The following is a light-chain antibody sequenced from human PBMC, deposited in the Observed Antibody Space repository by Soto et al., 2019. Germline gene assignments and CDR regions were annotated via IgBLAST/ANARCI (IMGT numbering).Light chain of an antibody. CDR1: QDIAGY. J-gene: IGKJ5*01. CDR2: AAS. V-gene: IGKV1D-12*01. Sequence: DIQVTQSPSSVSASVGARVTITCRASQDIAGYLAWYQHKPGRAPDLLIRAASSLQSGVPSRFSGSGSGTDGSLNINSLQPEDGETYYGQNYDRDPITFGQGTRLEI. CDR3: QNYDRDPIT.